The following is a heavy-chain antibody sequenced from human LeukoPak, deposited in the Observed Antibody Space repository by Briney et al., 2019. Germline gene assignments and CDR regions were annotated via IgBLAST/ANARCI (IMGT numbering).Heavy chain of an antibody. CDR3: ARGATYAYYQDY. CDR1: GFTFSSYA. V-gene: IGHV3-23*01. CDR2: ISGSGGST. Sequence: GGSLRLSCAASGFTFSSYAMSWVRQAPGKGLEWVSAISGSGGSTYYADSVKGRFTISRDNAKNTLYLQMNSLRAEDTAVYYCARGATYAYYQDYWGQGTLVTVSS. D-gene: IGHD1-26*01. J-gene: IGHJ4*02.